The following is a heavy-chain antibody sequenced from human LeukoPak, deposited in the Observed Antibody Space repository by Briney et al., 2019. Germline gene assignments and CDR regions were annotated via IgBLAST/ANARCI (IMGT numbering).Heavy chain of an antibody. CDR1: GFNVNSYY. CDR3: ARRYFDL. V-gene: IGHV3-53*01. Sequence: PGGSLRLSCAASGFNVNSYYMSWVRQAPGRGLEWVSALSSGDNTHYADSVNGRFTISRDNSKNTLYLQLNSLRAEDTAVYYCARRYFDLWGQGTMVTVSS. J-gene: IGHJ3*01. CDR2: LSSGDNT.